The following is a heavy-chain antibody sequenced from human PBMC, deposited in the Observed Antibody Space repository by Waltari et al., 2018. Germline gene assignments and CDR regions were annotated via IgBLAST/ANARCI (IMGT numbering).Heavy chain of an antibody. Sequence: EVQLVESGGGLVKLGGSLRLPCAASGCSVRTSTRNGVRQAPGKGLEWVSSISRGGSYIYYADSVKGRFTISRDDAKNSLYLQMNSLRAEDTAVYYCAREKYSNYLYYFDYWGQGILVTVSS. CDR3: AREKYSNYLYYFDY. CDR2: ISRGGSYI. J-gene: IGHJ4*02. CDR1: GCSVRTST. D-gene: IGHD4-4*01. V-gene: IGHV3-21*01.